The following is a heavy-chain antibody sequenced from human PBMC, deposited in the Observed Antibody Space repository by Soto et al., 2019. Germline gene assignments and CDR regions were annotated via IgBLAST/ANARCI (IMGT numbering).Heavy chain of an antibody. Sequence: QVQLVQSGAEVKKPGSSVKVSCKASGGTFSSYAISWVRQAPGQGLEWMGGIIPIFVTANYAQKFQGRVTIIAEESTSTACIELSSLRSEDTAVYYCAGVYTAMAYFYYYYGMDVWGQGTTVTVSS. V-gene: IGHV1-69*01. CDR1: GGTFSSYA. D-gene: IGHD5-18*01. J-gene: IGHJ6*02. CDR2: IIPIFVTA. CDR3: AGVYTAMAYFYYYYGMDV.